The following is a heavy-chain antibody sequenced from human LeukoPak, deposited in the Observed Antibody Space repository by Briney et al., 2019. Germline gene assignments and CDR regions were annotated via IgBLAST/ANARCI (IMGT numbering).Heavy chain of an antibody. J-gene: IGHJ4*02. V-gene: IGHV3-23*01. D-gene: IGHD1-26*01. CDR2: ISDSGGST. Sequence: GGSLRLSCAASGFTFSSYAMSWVRQAPGKGLEWVSAISDSGGSTYYADSVKGRFTISRDNSKNTLYLQMNSLRAEDTAVYYCAKDPNSGSYYPYYFDYWGQGTLVTVSS. CDR1: GFTFSSYA. CDR3: AKDPNSGSYYPYYFDY.